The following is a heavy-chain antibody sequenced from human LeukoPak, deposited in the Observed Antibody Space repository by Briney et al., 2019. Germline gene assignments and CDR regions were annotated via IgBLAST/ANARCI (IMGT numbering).Heavy chain of an antibody. CDR1: GYTFTSYG. CDR2: ISAYNGNT. D-gene: IGHD4-17*01. Sequence: GASVKVSCKASGYTFTSYGISWVRQAPGQGLEWMGWISAYNGNTNYGQKFQGRVTMTTDTSTTTAYMELRSLTSDDTAVYYCARHYGVYYYYFYMDVWAKGPRSPSP. J-gene: IGHJ6*03. V-gene: IGHV1-18*01. CDR3: ARHYGVYYYYFYMDV.